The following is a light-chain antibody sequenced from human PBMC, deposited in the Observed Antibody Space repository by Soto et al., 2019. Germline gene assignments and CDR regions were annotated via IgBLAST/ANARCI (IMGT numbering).Light chain of an antibody. J-gene: IGKJ4*01. V-gene: IGKV3-11*01. CDR3: QQRSNWPLT. Sequence: EIVLTQSPATLSLSPGERATLSCWASQSVSSYLAWYQQKPGQAPRLLIYDASNRATGIPARFSGSGSGTAFTLTITSLEPGDFAVYYCQQRSNWPLTFGGGTKVEIK. CDR2: DAS. CDR1: QSVSSY.